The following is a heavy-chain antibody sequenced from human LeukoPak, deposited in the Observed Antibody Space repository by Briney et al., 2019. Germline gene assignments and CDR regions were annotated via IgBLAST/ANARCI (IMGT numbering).Heavy chain of an antibody. Sequence: PGGSLRLSCAASGFTFSSYGMRWVRQAPGKGLGWVAFIRYDGSNKYYADSVKGRFTISRDNSKNTLYLQMNSLRAEDTAVYYCAKGASSGWYFDYWGQGTLVTVSS. D-gene: IGHD6-19*01. CDR1: GFTFSSYG. CDR3: AKGASSGWYFDY. CDR2: IRYDGSNK. V-gene: IGHV3-30*02. J-gene: IGHJ4*02.